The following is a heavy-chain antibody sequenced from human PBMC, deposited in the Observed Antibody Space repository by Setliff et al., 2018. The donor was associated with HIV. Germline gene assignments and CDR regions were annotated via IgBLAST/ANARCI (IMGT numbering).Heavy chain of an antibody. Sequence: PGGSLRLSCVASGFTFSSYSMNWVRQAPGKGPEWVSSISTSSSFKYYTDSVKGRFTISRDNAKNSLYLQMNSLRAEDTAVYYCASGYHYDTRGNFDLPFGYWGQGTLVTVSS. V-gene: IGHV3-21*01. D-gene: IGHD3-9*01. J-gene: IGHJ4*02. CDR1: GFTFSSYS. CDR3: ASGYHYDTRGNFDLPFGY. CDR2: ISTSSSFK.